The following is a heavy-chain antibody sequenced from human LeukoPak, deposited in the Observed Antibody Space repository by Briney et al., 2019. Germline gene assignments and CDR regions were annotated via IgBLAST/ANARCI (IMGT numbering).Heavy chain of an antibody. CDR2: ISAYNGNT. Sequence: GASVKVSCKASGYTFTSYGISWVRQAPGQGLEWVGWISAYNGNTNYAQKLQGRVTMTTDTSTSTAYMELRSLRSDDTAVYYCARTEEYYYDSSGYYSQLSFFDYWGQGTLVTVSS. D-gene: IGHD3-22*01. J-gene: IGHJ4*02. V-gene: IGHV1-18*01. CDR3: ARTEEYYYDSSGYYSQLSFFDY. CDR1: GYTFTSYG.